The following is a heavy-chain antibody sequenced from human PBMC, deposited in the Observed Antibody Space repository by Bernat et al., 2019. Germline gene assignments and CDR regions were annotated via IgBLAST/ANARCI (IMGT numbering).Heavy chain of an antibody. CDR1: GFTFSSYG. D-gene: IGHD2-15*01. CDR2: ISYDGSNK. J-gene: IGHJ6*02. CDR3: AKEAGYCSGGSCYSSEYYGMDV. Sequence: QVHLVESGGGVVQPGRSLRLSCAASGFTFSSYGMHWVRQAPGKGLEWVAVISYDGSNKYYADSVKGRFTISRDNSKNTLYLQMNSLRAEDTAVYYCAKEAGYCSGGSCYSSEYYGMDVWGQGTTVTVSS. V-gene: IGHV3-30*18.